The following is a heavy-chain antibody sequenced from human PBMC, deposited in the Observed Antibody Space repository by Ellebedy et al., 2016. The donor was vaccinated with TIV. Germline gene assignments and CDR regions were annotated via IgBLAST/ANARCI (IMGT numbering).Heavy chain of an antibody. J-gene: IGHJ1*01. V-gene: IGHV1-69*13. CDR2: IIPIFGTA. CDR3: ATAQENDYGDPDLAEYFQH. CDR1: GRTFSSYA. Sequence: SVKVSXKASGRTFSSYAISWLRQAPGQGLEWMGGIIPIFGTANYAQKFQGRVTITADESTSTAYMELSSLRSEDTAVYYCATAQENDYGDPDLAEYFQHWGQGTLVTVSS. D-gene: IGHD4-17*01.